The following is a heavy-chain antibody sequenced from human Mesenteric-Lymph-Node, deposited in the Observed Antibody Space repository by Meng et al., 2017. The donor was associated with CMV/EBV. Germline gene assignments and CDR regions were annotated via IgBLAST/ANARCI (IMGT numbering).Heavy chain of an antibody. J-gene: IGHJ4*02. D-gene: IGHD5-12*01. Sequence: GGSLRLSCAASGFTFSTYWMSWGRQAPGKGLEWVANIKQDGSEKYYVDSVKGRFTISRDNAKNSLYLQMNSLRAEDTAVYYCARGNRVAARGYSGYDCPAYWGQGTLVTVSS. CDR2: IKQDGSEK. CDR1: GFTFSTYW. V-gene: IGHV3-7*03. CDR3: ARGNRVAARGYSGYDCPAY.